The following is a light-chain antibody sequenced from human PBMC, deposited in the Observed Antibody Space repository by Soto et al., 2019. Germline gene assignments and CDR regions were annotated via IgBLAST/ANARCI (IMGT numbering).Light chain of an antibody. J-gene: IGLJ1*01. CDR1: SSDVGGYIY. CDR2: DVS. V-gene: IGLV2-14*01. CDR3: NSYTSSSTLPYV. Sequence: QSVLTQPASVSGSPGQSITVSCTGTSSDVGGYIYVSWYQQHPGKAPKVMIYDVSKRPSGVSNRFSGSKSGNTASLTISGLQAEDEADYYCNSYTSSSTLPYVFGTGTKLTVL.